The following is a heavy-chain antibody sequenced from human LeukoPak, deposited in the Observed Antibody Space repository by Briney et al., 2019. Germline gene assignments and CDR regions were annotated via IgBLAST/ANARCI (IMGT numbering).Heavy chain of an antibody. CDR3: ARDGSAWYGWFDP. V-gene: IGHV4-59*13. J-gene: IGHJ5*02. D-gene: IGHD6-13*01. CDR2: IYYSGIT. CDR1: GDSIRGYY. Sequence: SETLSLTCTVSGDSIRGYYLNWIRQPPGKGLEWIGYIYYSGITNYNPSLKSRVTISLDKSKNQFSLKLNSLTAADTAVYYCARDGSAWYGWFDPWGQGIPVTVS.